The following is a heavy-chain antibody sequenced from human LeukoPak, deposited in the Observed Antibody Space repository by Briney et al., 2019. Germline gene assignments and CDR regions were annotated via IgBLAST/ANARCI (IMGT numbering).Heavy chain of an antibody. CDR1: GGSFSGYY. V-gene: IGHV4-34*12. Sequence: SETLSLTCAVYGGSFSGYYWSWIRQPPGKGLEWIGEIIHSGSTNYNPSLKSRVTISVDTSKNQFSLKLSSVTAADTAVYYCARPRSGYYGSGSYGFIDYWGQGTLVTVSS. D-gene: IGHD3-10*01. J-gene: IGHJ4*02. CDR3: ARPRSGYYGSGSYGFIDY. CDR2: IIHSGST.